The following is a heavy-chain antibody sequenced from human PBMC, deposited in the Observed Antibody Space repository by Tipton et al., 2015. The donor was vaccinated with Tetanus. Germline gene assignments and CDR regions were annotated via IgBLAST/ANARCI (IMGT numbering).Heavy chain of an antibody. V-gene: IGHV3-23*01. CDR3: AKDLGDLVVAALVDY. CDR2: ISGSGGST. J-gene: IGHJ4*02. CDR1: GFTFSSYA. D-gene: IGHD2-15*01. Sequence: GSLRLSCAASGFTFSSYAMSWVRQAPGKGLEWVSAISGSGGSTYYADSVKGRFTISRDNSKNTLYLQMNSLRAEDTAVYYRAKDLGDLVVAALVDYWGQGTLVAVSS.